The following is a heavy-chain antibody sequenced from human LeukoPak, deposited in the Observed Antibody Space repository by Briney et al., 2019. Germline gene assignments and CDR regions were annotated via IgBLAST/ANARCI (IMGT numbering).Heavy chain of an antibody. D-gene: IGHD1-26*01. V-gene: IGHV3-11*01. CDR1: GFTFSDYY. CDR3: ARGGYSVKYYFDY. Sequence: GGSLRLSCVASGFTFSDYYMSWIRQAPGKGLEWVSHMSGGGTTIYYADSVKGRFTISRDNAKNSVYLQMNSLRAEDTAVYYCARGGYSVKYYFDYWGQGTLVTVSS. CDR2: MSGGGTTI. J-gene: IGHJ4*02.